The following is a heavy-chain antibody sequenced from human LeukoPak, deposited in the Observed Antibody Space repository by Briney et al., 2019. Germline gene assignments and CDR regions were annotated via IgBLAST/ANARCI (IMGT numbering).Heavy chain of an antibody. Sequence: GGSLRLSCAASGFTFSSYGMHWVRQAPGKGLEWVAVISYDGSNKYYADSVKGRFTISRDDSKNTLYLQMNSLRAEDTAVYYCAKDMFRYSSGDAFDIWGQGTMVTVSS. CDR1: GFTFSSYG. CDR3: AKDMFRYSSGDAFDI. D-gene: IGHD6-19*01. V-gene: IGHV3-30*18. J-gene: IGHJ3*02. CDR2: ISYDGSNK.